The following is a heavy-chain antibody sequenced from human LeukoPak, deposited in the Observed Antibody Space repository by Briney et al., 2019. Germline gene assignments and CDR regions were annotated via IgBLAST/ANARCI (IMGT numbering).Heavy chain of an antibody. V-gene: IGHV3-30-3*01. CDR2: ISYDGSNK. CDR3: ARWGDGSGSRPEDYYYYGMNV. Sequence: PGRSLRLSCAASGXTFSSYAMHWVRQAPGKGLEWVAVISYDGSNKYYADSVKGRFTISRDNSKNTLYLQMNSLRAEDTAVYYCARWGDGSGSRPEDYYYYGMNVWGQGTTVTVSS. CDR1: GXTFSSYA. D-gene: IGHD3-10*01. J-gene: IGHJ6*02.